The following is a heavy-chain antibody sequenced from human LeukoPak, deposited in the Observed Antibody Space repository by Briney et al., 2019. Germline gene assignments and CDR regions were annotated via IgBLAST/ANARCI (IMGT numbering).Heavy chain of an antibody. CDR2: IKSKTDGGTT. Sequence: GGSLRLSCAASGFTFSNAWMSWVRQAPGKGLEWVGRIKSKTDGGTTDYAAPVKGRFTISRDDSKNTLYLQMNSLKTEDTAVYYCTTSPPYCSGGSCFDFWGQGTLVTVSS. CDR1: GFTFSNAW. V-gene: IGHV3-15*01. D-gene: IGHD2-15*01. J-gene: IGHJ4*02. CDR3: TTSPPYCSGGSCFDF.